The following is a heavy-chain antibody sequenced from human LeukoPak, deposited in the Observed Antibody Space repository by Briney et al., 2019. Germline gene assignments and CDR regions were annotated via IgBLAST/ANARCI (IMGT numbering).Heavy chain of an antibody. D-gene: IGHD3-3*01. CDR2: IYHSGST. J-gene: IGHJ4*02. CDR3: ARGHDYDFWSGYYFGY. Sequence: SETLFLTCTVPGYSISSGYYWGWIRQPPGKGLEWIGSIYHSGSTYYNPSLKSRVTISVDTSKNQFSLKLSSVTAADTAVYYCARGHDYDFWSGYYFGYWGQGTLVTVSS. CDR1: GYSISSGYY. V-gene: IGHV4-38-2*02.